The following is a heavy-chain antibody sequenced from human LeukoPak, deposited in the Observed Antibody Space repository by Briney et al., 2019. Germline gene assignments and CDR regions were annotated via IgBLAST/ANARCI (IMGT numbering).Heavy chain of an antibody. V-gene: IGHV3-11*01. D-gene: IGHD5-12*01. CDR2: ITSSGDNI. Sequence: GGSLRLSCAASGFTFSDYYMSWIRQAPGKGLEWVAYITSSGDNIYYADSVKGRFTISRDNAKNALFLRMSSLRVEDTATYYCASDIVATSGDFWGQGTLVTVSS. CDR3: ASDIVATSGDF. CDR1: GFTFSDYY. J-gene: IGHJ4*02.